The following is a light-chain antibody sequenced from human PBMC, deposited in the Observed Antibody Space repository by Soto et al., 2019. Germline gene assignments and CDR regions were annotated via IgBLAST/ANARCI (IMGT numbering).Light chain of an antibody. CDR1: QSVSNTY. Sequence: EIVLTQTPGTLSLSPGERATLSCRASQSVSNTYLAWYQQKPGQTPRLLIYGASSRATGIPDRFSGSGSGTDFTLTITRLEPEDFAVYYCQQYGSSLFTFGPGTKVDFK. V-gene: IGKV3-20*01. CDR3: QQYGSSLFT. J-gene: IGKJ3*01. CDR2: GAS.